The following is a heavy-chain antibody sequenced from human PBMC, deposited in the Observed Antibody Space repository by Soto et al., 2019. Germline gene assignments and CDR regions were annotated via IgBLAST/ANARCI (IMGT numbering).Heavy chain of an antibody. V-gene: IGHV4-34*01. Sequence: PSETLSLTCAVYGGSFSGSYWNWIRQPPGKGLEWIGEINQSGSTNYNPSLKSRVTISMDTSKNQFSLKLSSVTAADSAVYYCARVVGSSGWYYGSFDIWGPGTMVTVSS. CDR3: ARVVGSSGWYYGSFDI. CDR1: GGSFSGSY. D-gene: IGHD6-19*01. J-gene: IGHJ3*02. CDR2: INQSGST.